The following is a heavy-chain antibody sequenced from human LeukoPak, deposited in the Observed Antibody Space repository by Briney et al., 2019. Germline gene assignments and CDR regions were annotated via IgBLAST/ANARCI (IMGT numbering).Heavy chain of an antibody. CDR1: GGTFSSYA. Sequence: SVKVSCKASGGTFSSYAISWVRQAPGQGLEWVGGIIPIFGTANYAQKFQGRVTITADESTSTAYMELSSLRSEDTAVYYCAGGYCSSTSCYTYAFDIWGQGTMVTVSS. J-gene: IGHJ3*02. CDR2: IIPIFGTA. CDR3: AGGYCSSTSCYTYAFDI. D-gene: IGHD2-2*02. V-gene: IGHV1-69*13.